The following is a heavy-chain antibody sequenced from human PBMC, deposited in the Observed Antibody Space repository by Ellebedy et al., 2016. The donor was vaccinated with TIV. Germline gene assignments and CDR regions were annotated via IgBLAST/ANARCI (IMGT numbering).Heavy chain of an antibody. CDR1: GSSVSTSGVG. D-gene: IGHD5-18*01. CDR3: AHRIRGYGYDYSFDY. CDR2: IFWNDDK. J-gene: IGHJ4*02. V-gene: IGHV2-5*01. Sequence: SGPTLVKPTQTLTLTCNFAGSSVSTSGVGVGWIRQPPGKALEWLALIFWNDDKRYSPSLKSRLTITKDTSKNQVVFTMTSMDPVDTATYYCAHRIRGYGYDYSFDYWGQGTLVTVSS.